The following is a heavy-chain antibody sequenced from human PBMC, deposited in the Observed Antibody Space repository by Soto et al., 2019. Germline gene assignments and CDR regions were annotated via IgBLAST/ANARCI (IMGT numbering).Heavy chain of an antibody. CDR2: ISHDGTT. Sequence: QVELQESGPGLVKPLGTLSLTCAVSGVSVSRTAWWSWVRQPPGKGLEWVGEISHDGTTNYKPSLNSRVTISLDKSNNHFSLKLSSVTAADTAVYYCARDLNCGGGRCYSQQIRWGQGTLVTVSS. CDR1: GVSVSRTAW. V-gene: IGHV4-4*02. J-gene: IGHJ4*02. CDR3: ARDLNCGGGRCYSQQIR. D-gene: IGHD2-15*01.